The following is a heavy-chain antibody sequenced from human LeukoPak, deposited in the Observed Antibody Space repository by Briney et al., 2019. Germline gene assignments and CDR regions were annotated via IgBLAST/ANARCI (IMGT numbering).Heavy chain of an antibody. Sequence: ASVKDSCKASGYTFTSYYMHWVRQPPGQGLEWMGIINPSGGGTSYAQKFQGRVTMTRDTSTSTVYMELSSLRSEDTAVYYCARAYGSGSYTLLFFDYWGQGTLVTVSS. CDR1: GYTFTSYY. J-gene: IGHJ4*02. CDR3: ARAYGSGSYTLLFFDY. V-gene: IGHV1-46*01. D-gene: IGHD3-10*01. CDR2: INPSGGGT.